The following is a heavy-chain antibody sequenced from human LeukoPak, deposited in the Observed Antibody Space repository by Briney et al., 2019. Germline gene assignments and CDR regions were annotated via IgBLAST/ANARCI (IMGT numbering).Heavy chain of an antibody. Sequence: SVKVSCKASGGTFSSYAISWVRQAPGQGLEWVGRIIPILGIANYAQKFQGRVTITADKSTSTAYMELSSLRSEDTAVYYCARRVDGDNEWYSDYWGQGTLVTVSS. V-gene: IGHV1-69*04. CDR2: IIPILGIA. CDR1: GGTFSSYA. CDR3: ARRVDGDNEWYSDY. J-gene: IGHJ4*02. D-gene: IGHD4-17*01.